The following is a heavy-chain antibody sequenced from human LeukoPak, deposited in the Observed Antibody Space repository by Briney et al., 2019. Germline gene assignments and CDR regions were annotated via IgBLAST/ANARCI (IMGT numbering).Heavy chain of an antibody. D-gene: IGHD2-15*01. Sequence: GGSLRLSCAASGFTFSSYSMNWVRQAPGKGLEWVSSISSSSGYIYYADSVKGRFTISRDNVKNSLYLQMNSLRAEDTAVYYCARVGPYCSGGSCYDYWGQGTLVTVSS. CDR2: ISSSSGYI. CDR3: ARVGPYCSGGSCYDY. V-gene: IGHV3-21*01. J-gene: IGHJ4*02. CDR1: GFTFSSYS.